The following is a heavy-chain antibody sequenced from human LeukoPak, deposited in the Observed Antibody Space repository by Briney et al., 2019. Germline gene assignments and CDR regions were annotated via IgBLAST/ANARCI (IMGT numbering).Heavy chain of an antibody. CDR3: ASPHSGYDYYYYGMDV. D-gene: IGHD5-12*01. CDR1: GGTFSNYA. V-gene: IGHV1-69*13. Sequence: SVKVSCKASGGTFSNYAISWVRQAPGQGPEWMGGIIPVFGATNYAQKFQGRVTITADESTSTAYMELSSLRSEDTAVYYCASPHSGYDYYYYGMDVWGQGTTVTVSS. CDR2: IIPVFGAT. J-gene: IGHJ6*02.